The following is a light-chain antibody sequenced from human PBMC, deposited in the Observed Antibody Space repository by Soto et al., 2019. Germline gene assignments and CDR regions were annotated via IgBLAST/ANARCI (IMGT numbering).Light chain of an antibody. CDR3: QQCGSLPGT. J-gene: IGKJ1*01. CDR2: GTS. V-gene: IGKV3-20*01. CDR1: QSINGNY. Sequence: EIGLTQSPGTLSLSPGDRATLSCRASQSINGNYLHWYQQKPGQAPRLLIFGTSSRATGIPDRFIGGGPGTDFTLTISRLEPEDFAVYYCQQCGSLPGTFGQGTRW.